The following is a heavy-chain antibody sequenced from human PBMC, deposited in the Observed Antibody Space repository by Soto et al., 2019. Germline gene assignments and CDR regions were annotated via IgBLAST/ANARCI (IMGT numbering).Heavy chain of an antibody. CDR3: ARRAGGAVVWYYDL. J-gene: IGHJ2*01. CDR1: GFTFSSYA. D-gene: IGHD2-21*01. CDR2: ISGRGGST. V-gene: IGHV3-23*01. Sequence: EVQLLESGGGLVQPGGSLRLSCAASGFTFSSYAMSWVRQAPGKGLEWVSRISGRGGSTYYADSVKGRLTMSRDNSKNTLYLQMNSLSAEDTAIYYCARRAGGAVVWYYDLWGRGTLVTV.